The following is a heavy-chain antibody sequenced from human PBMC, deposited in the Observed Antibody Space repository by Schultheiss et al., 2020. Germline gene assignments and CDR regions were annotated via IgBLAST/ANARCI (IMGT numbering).Heavy chain of an antibody. D-gene: IGHD3-22*01. Sequence: SETLSLTCTVSGGSVSSGSYYWSWIRQPPGKGLEWIGYIYYSGSTYYNPSLKSRVTISVDTSKNQFSLKLSSVTAADTAVYYCAKSEYYYDSSGYGDACDIWGPGQMGTVAS. CDR1: GGSVSSGSYY. V-gene: IGHV4-61*01. J-gene: IGHJ3*02. CDR2: IYYSGST. CDR3: AKSEYYYDSSGYGDACDI.